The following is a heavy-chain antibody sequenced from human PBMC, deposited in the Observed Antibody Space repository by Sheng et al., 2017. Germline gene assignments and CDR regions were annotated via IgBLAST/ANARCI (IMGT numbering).Heavy chain of an antibody. V-gene: IGHV4-39*07. CDR2: IYYSGST. Sequence: QLQLQESGPGLVKPSETLSLTCTVSGGSISSSSYYWGWIRQPPGKGLEWIGSIYYSGSTYYNPSLKSRVTISVDTSKNQFSLKLSSVTAADTAVYYCARASGYDFWSTYGINLWGQGTTVTVSS. D-gene: IGHD3-3*01. CDR3: ARASGYDFWSTYGINL. CDR1: GGSISSSSYY. J-gene: IGHJ6*02.